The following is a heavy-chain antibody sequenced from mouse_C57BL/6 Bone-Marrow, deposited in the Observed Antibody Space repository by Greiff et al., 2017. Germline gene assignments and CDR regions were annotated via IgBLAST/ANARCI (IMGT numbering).Heavy chain of an antibody. V-gene: IGHV1-5*01. CDR2: IYPGNSDT. CDR3: TRFGYYSNYGGIFFYYAMDY. CDR1: GYTFTSYW. Sequence: VQLQQSGTVLARPGASVKMSCKTSGYTFTSYWMHWVKQRPGQGLEWIGAIYPGNSDTSYNQKFKGKAKLTAVTSASTAYIELSSLTNEDSAVYYCTRFGYYSNYGGIFFYYAMDYWGQGTSVTVSS. J-gene: IGHJ4*01. D-gene: IGHD2-5*01.